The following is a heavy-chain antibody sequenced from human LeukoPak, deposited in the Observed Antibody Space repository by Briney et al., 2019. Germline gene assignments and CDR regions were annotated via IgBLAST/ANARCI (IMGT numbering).Heavy chain of an antibody. CDR2: ISSSGSTI. CDR3: AKEGTTLGDN. Sequence: GGSLRLSCAASGFAFRTYEMNWVRQAPGKGLEWVSYISSSGSTIYYADSVKGRFTISRDNAKNSLYLQMNSLRAEDTAVYYCAKEGTTLGDNWGQGTLVTVSS. CDR1: GFAFRTYE. V-gene: IGHV3-48*03. J-gene: IGHJ4*02. D-gene: IGHD1-7*01.